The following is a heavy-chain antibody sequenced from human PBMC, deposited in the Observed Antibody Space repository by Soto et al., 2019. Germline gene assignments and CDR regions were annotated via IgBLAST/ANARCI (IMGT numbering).Heavy chain of an antibody. CDR1: GGSISSGDYY. J-gene: IGHJ4*02. V-gene: IGHV4-30-4*01. CDR3: AREKIVDSLFDY. D-gene: IGHD1-26*01. Sequence: SETLSLTCTVSGGSISSGDYYWSWIRQPPGKGLEWIGYIYYSGSTYYNPSLKSRVTISVDTSKNQFSLKLSSVTAADTAVYYCAREKIVDSLFDYWGQGTLVTVSS. CDR2: IYYSGST.